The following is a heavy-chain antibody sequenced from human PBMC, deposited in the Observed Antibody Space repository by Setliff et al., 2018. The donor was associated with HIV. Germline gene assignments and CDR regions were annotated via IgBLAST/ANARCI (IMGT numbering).Heavy chain of an antibody. V-gene: IGHV4-61*09. D-gene: IGHD3-9*01. CDR2: IYTSGST. J-gene: IGHJ6*02. Sequence: PSETLSLTCTVSGGSISSGSYYWSWIRQPAGKGLEWIGHIYTSGSTNYNPSLKSRVTISVDTSKNQFSLKLSSVTAADTAVYYCARTDWARTSYYYYYGMDVWGQGITVTVSS. CDR3: ARTDWARTSYYYYYGMDV. CDR1: GGSISSGSYY.